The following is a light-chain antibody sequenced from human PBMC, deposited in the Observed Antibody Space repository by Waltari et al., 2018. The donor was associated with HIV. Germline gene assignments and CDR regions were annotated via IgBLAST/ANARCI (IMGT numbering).Light chain of an antibody. CDR2: EDS. J-gene: IGLJ1*01. CDR3: QVWDSSSDHYV. CDR1: NIGSKS. V-gene: IGLV3-21*02. Sequence: SYVLTQPPSVSVAPGQTARITCGGNNIGSKSVHWYQQKPGQAPVLVVYEDSDRPSGSPERFSGSNSGNTATLTISRVEAGDEADYYCQVWDSSSDHYVFGTGTKVTVL.